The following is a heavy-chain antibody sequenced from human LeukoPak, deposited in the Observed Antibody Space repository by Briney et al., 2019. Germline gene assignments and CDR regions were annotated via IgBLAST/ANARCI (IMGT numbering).Heavy chain of an antibody. Sequence: GGSLRLSCAASGFTFSDYYMSWIRQAPGKGLEWVSYISSSGSTIYYADSVKGRFTISRDNAKNSLYLQMNSLRAEDTAVYYCARVRSLTATSLQWFDPWGQGTLVTVSS. CDR3: ARVRSLTATSLQWFDP. CDR2: ISSSGSTI. CDR1: GFTFSDYY. D-gene: IGHD5-18*01. J-gene: IGHJ5*02. V-gene: IGHV3-11*01.